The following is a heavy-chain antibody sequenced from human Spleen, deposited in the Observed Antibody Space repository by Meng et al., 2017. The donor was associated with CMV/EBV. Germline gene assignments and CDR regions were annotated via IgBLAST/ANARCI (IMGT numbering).Heavy chain of an antibody. J-gene: IGHJ5*02. V-gene: IGHV4-39*07. CDR3: ARELELQRGGWFDP. CDR1: GGSISSGDYC. D-gene: IGHD1-7*01. CDR2: IYYSGST. Sequence: PRDAGTGRWEPSKPLSLPCTVSGGSISSGDYCWGWIRQPPGKGLEWIGSIYYSGSTYYNPSLKSRVTISVDTSKNQFSLKLSSVTAADTAVYYCARELELQRGGWFDPWGQGTLVTVSS.